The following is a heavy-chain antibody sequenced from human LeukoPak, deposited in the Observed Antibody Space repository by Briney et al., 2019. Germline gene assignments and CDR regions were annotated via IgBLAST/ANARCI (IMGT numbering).Heavy chain of an antibody. Sequence: PGGSLRLSCAASGFTFSSYWMCWVRRPPGKGLEWIGKINHSGSTNYNPSLKSRVTISVDTSKNQFSLKLSSVTAADTAVYYCARLNKYYGSGSLKPYYYYYMDVWGKGTTVTVSS. CDR1: GFTFSSYW. D-gene: IGHD3-10*01. V-gene: IGHV4-34*01. CDR2: INHSGST. J-gene: IGHJ6*03. CDR3: ARLNKYYGSGSLKPYYYYYMDV.